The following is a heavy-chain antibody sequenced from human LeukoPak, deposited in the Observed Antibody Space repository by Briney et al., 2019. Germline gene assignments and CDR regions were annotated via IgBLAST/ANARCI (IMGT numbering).Heavy chain of an antibody. D-gene: IGHD5-12*01. Sequence: PSQTLPLTCNVSGASINSDTYYWTWVRQHPGQGLEWIGYIYYSGHTYYNPSLNSRASISIDTSKDQFSLMLRSVTAADTAVYYCTRDPKYRGYGTGMDVWGQGTTVTVSS. J-gene: IGHJ6*02. V-gene: IGHV4-31*03. CDR1: GASINSDTYY. CDR2: IYYSGHT. CDR3: TRDPKYRGYGTGMDV.